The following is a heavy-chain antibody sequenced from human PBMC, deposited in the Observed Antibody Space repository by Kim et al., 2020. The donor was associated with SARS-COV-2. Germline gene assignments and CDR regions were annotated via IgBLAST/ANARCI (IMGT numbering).Heavy chain of an antibody. J-gene: IGHJ3*02. CDR3: ARSGIGWYDILIGYYRPDAFDI. Sequence: SETLSPTCTVSGGSISSYYCSWIRQPPGKGLEWIGYIYYSGTTNYNRSLKTRVTISVDTSKNQFSLSLSSVTVADTAVYYCARSGIGWYDILIGYYRPDAFDIWGQGTMVTVSS. CDR2: IYYSGTT. CDR1: GGSISSYY. D-gene: IGHD3-9*01. V-gene: IGHV4-59*01.